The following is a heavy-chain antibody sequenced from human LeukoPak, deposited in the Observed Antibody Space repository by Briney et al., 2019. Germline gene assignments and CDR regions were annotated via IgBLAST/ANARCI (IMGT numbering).Heavy chain of an antibody. V-gene: IGHV3-23*01. CDR3: ARGLGSGSSLYYFDY. J-gene: IGHJ4*02. D-gene: IGHD3-10*01. CDR1: GFTFSSYA. CDR2: ISGSGGST. Sequence: GGSLRLSCAASGFTFSSYAMSWVRQAPGKGLEWVSAISGSGGSTYYADSVRGRFTISRDNSKNTLYLQMNSLRAEDTAVYYCARGLGSGSSLYYFDYWGQGTLVTVSS.